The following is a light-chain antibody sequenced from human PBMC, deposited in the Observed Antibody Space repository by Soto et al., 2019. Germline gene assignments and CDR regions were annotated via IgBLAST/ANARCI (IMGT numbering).Light chain of an antibody. CDR3: QQRSNWPQIT. CDR1: QSVGRY. J-gene: IGKJ5*01. CDR2: DVS. Sequence: ETVLTQSPATLSLSPGERATLSCRASQSVGRYLAWYQQKPGQAPRLLIYDVSNRATGIPARFSGSGSGTDFTLTIGSLEPEDFAVYYCQQRSNWPQITFGQGTRLEIK. V-gene: IGKV3-11*01.